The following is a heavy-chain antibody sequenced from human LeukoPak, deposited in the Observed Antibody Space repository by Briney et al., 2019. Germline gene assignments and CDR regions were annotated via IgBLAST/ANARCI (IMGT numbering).Heavy chain of an antibody. CDR3: AKDNDAVPAAIGY. V-gene: IGHV3-9*01. CDR2: ISWNSGSI. D-gene: IGHD2-2*02. CDR1: GFTFDDYA. J-gene: IGHJ4*02. Sequence: PGRSLRLSCAASGFTFDDYAMHWVRQAPGKGLEWVSGISWNSGSIGYADSVKGRFTISRDNAKNSLYLQMNSLRAEDTALYYCAKDNDAVPAAIGYWGQGTLVTVSS.